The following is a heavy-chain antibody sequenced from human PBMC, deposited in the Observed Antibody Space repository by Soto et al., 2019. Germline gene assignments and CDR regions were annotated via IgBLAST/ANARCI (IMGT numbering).Heavy chain of an antibody. D-gene: IGHD2-8*02. CDR1: EFTFSSYA. J-gene: IGHJ4*02. Sequence: GGSLRLSCAASEFTFSSYAMSWVRQAPGKGLEWVSGIDKSAESAFYADSVKGRFTISRDNSKNTLYLQMNGLRVEDTAVYYCAKAGGVIDDTTVYRQIDYWGQGTLVTVSS. V-gene: IGHV3-23*01. CDR3: AKAGGVIDDTTVYRQIDY. CDR2: IDKSAESA.